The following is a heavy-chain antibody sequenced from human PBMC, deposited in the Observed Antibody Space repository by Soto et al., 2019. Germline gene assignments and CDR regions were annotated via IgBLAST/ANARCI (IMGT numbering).Heavy chain of an antibody. J-gene: IGHJ4*02. V-gene: IGHV4-4*09. CDR3: ARSVNRGYSYGYGH. CDR1: GGAISSYY. Sequence: SETLSLTCSVSGGAISSYYWNWIRQTPGKGLEWIGYIYHTGSTSKNPSLKSRVTLSVDTSKNQLALNLTSVTAADTAIYYCARSVNRGYSYGYGHWGQGTLVTVSS. CDR2: IYHTGST. D-gene: IGHD5-18*01.